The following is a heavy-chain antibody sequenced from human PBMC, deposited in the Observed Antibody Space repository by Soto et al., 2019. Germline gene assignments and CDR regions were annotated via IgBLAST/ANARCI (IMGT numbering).Heavy chain of an antibody. D-gene: IGHD4-17*01. V-gene: IGHV3-72*01. J-gene: IGHJ4*02. Sequence: EVQLVESGVGLVQPGGSLRLSCAASGFTFSDHYMDWVRQAPGKGLEWVGRTRNKANSYTTEYAASVKGRFTISRDDSKNSLYLQTNSLKSEDTAVYYCARVARRSYGYYPYYFDYWGQGTMVTVSS. CDR2: TRNKANSYTT. CDR3: ARVARRSYGYYPYYFDY. CDR1: GFTFSDHY.